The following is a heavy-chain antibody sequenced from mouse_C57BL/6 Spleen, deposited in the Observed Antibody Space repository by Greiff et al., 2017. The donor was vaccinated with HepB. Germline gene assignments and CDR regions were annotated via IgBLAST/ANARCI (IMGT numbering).Heavy chain of an antibody. CDR3: ANSNYDWYFDV. CDR2: IYPGDGDT. D-gene: IGHD2-5*01. V-gene: IGHV1-80*01. J-gene: IGHJ1*03. CDR1: GYAFSSYW. Sequence: LVESGAELVKPGASVKISCKASGYAFSSYWMNWVKQRPGKGLEWIGQIYPGDGDTNYNGKFKGKATLTADKSSSTAYMQLSSLTSEDSAVYFCANSNYDWYFDVWGTGTTVTVSS.